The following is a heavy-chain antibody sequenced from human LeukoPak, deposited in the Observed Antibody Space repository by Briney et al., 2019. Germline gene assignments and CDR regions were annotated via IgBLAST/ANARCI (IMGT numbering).Heavy chain of an antibody. V-gene: IGHV3-43D*03. D-gene: IGHD6-13*01. J-gene: IGHJ4*02. CDR1: GFTFDDYA. Sequence: GGSLRLSCAASGFTFDDYAMHWVRQAPGKGLEWVSLISWDGGSTYYADSVKGRFTISRDNSKNSLYLQMNSLRAEDTALYYCAKSAASSSWSFFDYWGQGTLVTVSS. CDR2: ISWDGGST. CDR3: AKSAASSSWSFFDY.